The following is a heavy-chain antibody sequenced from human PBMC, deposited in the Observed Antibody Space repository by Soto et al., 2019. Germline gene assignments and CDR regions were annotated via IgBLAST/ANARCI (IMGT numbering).Heavy chain of an antibody. J-gene: IGHJ4*02. CDR2: ISAYNVNT. V-gene: IGHV1-18*01. Sequence: QVQLVQSGAEVKKPGASVKVSCKASGYTFASYAISWMRQAPGQGLEWMGWISAYNVNTNYAQKRQGRVTMTTDTSTSTAYMELRSLRSAETAVYYCARDPPPPDYWGQGTLVTVSS. CDR1: GYTFASYA. CDR3: ARDPPPPDY.